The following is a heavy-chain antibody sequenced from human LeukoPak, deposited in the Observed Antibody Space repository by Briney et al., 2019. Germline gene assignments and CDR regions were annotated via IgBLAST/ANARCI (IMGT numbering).Heavy chain of an antibody. Sequence: ASMKVSCKASGYTFSIYNMHWVRQAPGQGLEWMGIINPSGGTSYAQKLQGRITMTRDTSTNTLLMELSSLRSEDTAVYYCAREGVAGTGLDYWGQGTLVTVS. CDR2: INPSGGT. CDR1: GYTFSIYN. CDR3: AREGVAGTGLDY. J-gene: IGHJ4*02. V-gene: IGHV1-46*01. D-gene: IGHD6-13*01.